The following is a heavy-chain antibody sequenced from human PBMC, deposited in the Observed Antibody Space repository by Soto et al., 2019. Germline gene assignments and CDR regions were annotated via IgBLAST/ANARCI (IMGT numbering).Heavy chain of an antibody. Sequence: ASVKVSCKASGYSFTNYDISWVRQAPGQGLEWMGWISPYNGDTIYAQKLQGRVTMTTDTSTSTAYMELRSLRSDDTAVYYCARYCSSTSCDHYFDYWGQEPWSPSPQ. D-gene: IGHD2-2*01. J-gene: IGHJ4*01. CDR1: GYSFTNYD. CDR2: ISPYNGDT. CDR3: ARYCSSTSCDHYFDY. V-gene: IGHV1-18*01.